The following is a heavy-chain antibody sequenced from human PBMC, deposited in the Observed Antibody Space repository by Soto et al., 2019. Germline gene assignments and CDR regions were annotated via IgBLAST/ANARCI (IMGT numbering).Heavy chain of an antibody. D-gene: IGHD6-19*01. Sequence: GASVKVSCKASGGTFSSYAISWVRQAPGQGLEWMGGIIPIFGTANYAQKFQGRVTITADESTSTAYMELSSLRSEDTAVYYCARGTPRIAVATGGYYYYGTDVWGQGTTVTVSS. CDR3: ARGTPRIAVATGGYYYYGTDV. CDR1: GGTFSSYA. J-gene: IGHJ6*02. CDR2: IIPIFGTA. V-gene: IGHV1-69*13.